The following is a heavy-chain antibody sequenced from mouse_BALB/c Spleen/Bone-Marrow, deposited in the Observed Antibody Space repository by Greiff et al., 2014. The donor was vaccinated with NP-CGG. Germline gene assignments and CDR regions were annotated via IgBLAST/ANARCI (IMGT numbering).Heavy chain of an antibody. CDR1: GFNIKDTY. CDR3: ARYCYGSSYFDY. D-gene: IGHD1-1*01. V-gene: IGHV14-3*02. J-gene: IGHJ2*01. Sequence: SGAELVKPGASVKLSCTASGFNIKDTYMHWVKQRPEQGLEWIGRIDPANGNTKYDPKFQGKATITADTSSNTAYLQLSSLTSEDTAVYYCARYCYGSSYFDYWGQGTTLTVSS. CDR2: IDPANGNT.